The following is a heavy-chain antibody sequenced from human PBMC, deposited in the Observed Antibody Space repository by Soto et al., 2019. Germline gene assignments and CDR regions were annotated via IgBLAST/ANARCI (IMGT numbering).Heavy chain of an antibody. Sequence: XSVKVSCKASGYTFTCYYIHWVRQAPGQGLEWMGWINPNSGGTNYAQKFQGRVTMTRDTSISTAYMELSRLRSDDTAVYYCARGKEPFDYWGQGTLVTVSS. V-gene: IGHV1-2*02. CDR3: ARGKEPFDY. CDR1: GYTFTCYY. J-gene: IGHJ4*02. CDR2: INPNSGGT.